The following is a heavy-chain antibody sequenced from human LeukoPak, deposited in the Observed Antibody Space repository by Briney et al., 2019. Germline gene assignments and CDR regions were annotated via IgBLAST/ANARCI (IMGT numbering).Heavy chain of an antibody. J-gene: IGHJ4*02. CDR2: ISAYNGNT. CDR3: ARMDTAMVTFDYFDY. CDR1: GYTFTSYG. V-gene: IGHV1-18*04. D-gene: IGHD5-18*01. Sequence: VASVKVPCKASGYTFTSYGISWVRQAPGQGLEWMGWISAYNGNTNYAQKLQGRVTMTTDTSTSTAYMELRSLRSDDTAVYYCARMDTAMVTFDYFDYWGQGTLVTVSS.